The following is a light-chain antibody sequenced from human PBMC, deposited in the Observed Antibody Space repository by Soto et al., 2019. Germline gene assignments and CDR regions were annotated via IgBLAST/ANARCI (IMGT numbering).Light chain of an antibody. CDR3: CSFAGSSTYF. V-gene: IGLV2-23*01. CDR1: SRDVGSYNL. Sequence: QSALTQPASVSGSPGQSITISCTGTSRDVGSYNLVSWYQQHPGNAPKLIIYEGTKRPSGVSYRFSGSKSGNTASLTISGLQEEDEGDYHCCSFAGSSTYFFGTGTKVT. J-gene: IGLJ1*01. CDR2: EGT.